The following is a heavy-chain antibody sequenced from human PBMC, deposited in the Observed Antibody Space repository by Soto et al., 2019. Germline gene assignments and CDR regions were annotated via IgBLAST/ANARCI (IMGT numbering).Heavy chain of an antibody. CDR1: GGTLSSFINYP. D-gene: IGHD3-3*01. J-gene: IGHJ4*02. V-gene: IGHV1-69*06. Sequence: SVEVSCKASGGTLSSFINYPINWVRQAPGQGLEWMGGIVPNVGTVNYAQKFQGRVTITADKSTGTAYMELSSLRSEDTALYYCARRDTSGFLRYFDNWGQGTLVTVSS. CDR2: IVPNVGTV. CDR3: ARRDTSGFLRYFDN.